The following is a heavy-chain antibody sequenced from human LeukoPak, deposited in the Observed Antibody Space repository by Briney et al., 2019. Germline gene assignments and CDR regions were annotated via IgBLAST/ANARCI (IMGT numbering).Heavy chain of an antibody. V-gene: IGHV3-23*01. J-gene: IGHJ4*02. CDR1: GFTFSTYV. Sequence: GGSLRLSCAASGFTFSTYVMSWVRQAPGKGLEWVSTISGSGSSTYYADSVKGRFAIPRDNSENRLFLLMNSLRVEDTAIYYCAKDGDSGGYYVLYYFNYWGQGTLITVSS. D-gene: IGHD3-22*01. CDR3: AKDGDSGGYYVLYYFNY. CDR2: ISGSGSST.